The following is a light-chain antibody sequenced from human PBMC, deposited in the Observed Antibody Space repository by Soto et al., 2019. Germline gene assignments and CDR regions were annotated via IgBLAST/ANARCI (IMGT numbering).Light chain of an antibody. V-gene: IGLV2-23*01. Sequence: QSVLTQPASVSGSPGQSITTSCTGTSSDVGSYNLVSWYQQHPGKAPKLMIYEGSKRPSGVSNRFSGSKSGNTASLTISGLQAEDEADYYCCSYEGSSTLVFGGGTKVTV. CDR2: EGS. J-gene: IGLJ2*01. CDR3: CSYEGSSTLV. CDR1: SSDVGSYNL.